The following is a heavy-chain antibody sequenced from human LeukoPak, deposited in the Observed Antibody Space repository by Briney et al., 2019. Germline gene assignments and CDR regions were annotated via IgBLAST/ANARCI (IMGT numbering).Heavy chain of an antibody. CDR1: GYSISSGYY. Sequence: SETLSLTCTVSGYSISSGYYWGWIRQPPGKGLEWIGSIYHSGSTYYNPSLKSRVTISVDTSKNQFSLKLSSVTAADTAVYYCARVRDDFWSGYSLDYWGQGTPVTVSS. CDR2: IYHSGST. V-gene: IGHV4-38-2*02. J-gene: IGHJ4*02. CDR3: ARVRDDFWSGYSLDY. D-gene: IGHD3-3*01.